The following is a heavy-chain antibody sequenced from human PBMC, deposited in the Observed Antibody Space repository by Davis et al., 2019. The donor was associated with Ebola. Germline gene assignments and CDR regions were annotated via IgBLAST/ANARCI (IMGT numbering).Heavy chain of an antibody. CDR1: GASIRDSRHY. V-gene: IGHV4-39*01. CDR2: VYSSGST. D-gene: IGHD4-17*01. Sequence: SETLSLTCAVSGASIRDSRHYWTWIRQSPGKDLEFIGSVYSSGSTYNNPSLKSRVAISVDTPRNQVSLSLTSVTAADTAVYYCASTPSSYGDSDYWGQGTLVTVSS. J-gene: IGHJ4*02. CDR3: ASTPSSYGDSDY.